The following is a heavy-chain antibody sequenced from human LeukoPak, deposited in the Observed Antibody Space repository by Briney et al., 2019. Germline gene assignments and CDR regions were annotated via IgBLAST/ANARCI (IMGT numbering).Heavy chain of an antibody. D-gene: IGHD4-23*01. Sequence: SETLSLTCIVSGGSTKNNYWSWIRQPAGKGVEWIGRFYTGGTTNYNPSLKSRVTISVDTSKNQFSLRLSSVTAADTGVYYCARGPNSALWGQGTLVTVSS. V-gene: IGHV4-4*07. CDR3: ARGPNSAL. CDR1: GGSTKNNY. CDR2: FYTGGTT. J-gene: IGHJ4*02.